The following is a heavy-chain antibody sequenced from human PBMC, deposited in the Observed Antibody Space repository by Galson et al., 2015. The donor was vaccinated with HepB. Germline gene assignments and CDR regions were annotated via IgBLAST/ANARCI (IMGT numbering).Heavy chain of an antibody. CDR2: INAGNGNT. CDR3: ARDRNYYDSSGYGS. V-gene: IGHV1-3*01. J-gene: IGHJ4*02. Sequence: SVKVSCKASGYTFTSYAMHWVRQAPGQRLEWMGWINAGNGNTKYSQKFQGRVTITRDTSASTAYMELSSLGSEDTAVYYCARDRNYYDSSGYGSWGQGTLVTVSS. D-gene: IGHD3-22*01. CDR1: GYTFTSYA.